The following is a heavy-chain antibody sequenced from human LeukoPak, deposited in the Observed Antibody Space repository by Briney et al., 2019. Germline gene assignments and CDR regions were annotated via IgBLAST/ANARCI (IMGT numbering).Heavy chain of an antibody. D-gene: IGHD6-13*01. V-gene: IGHV3-7*01. J-gene: IGHJ4*02. CDR1: GFTFSGYW. CDR2: IKQDGSEK. CDR3: ARDSSGYSSSWYRDYFDY. Sequence: GGSLRLSCAASGFTFSGYWMSWVRQAPGKGLEWVANIKQDGSEKYYVDSVKGRFTISRDNAKNSLYLQMNSLRAEDTAVYYCARDSSGYSSSWYRDYFDYWGQGTLVTISS.